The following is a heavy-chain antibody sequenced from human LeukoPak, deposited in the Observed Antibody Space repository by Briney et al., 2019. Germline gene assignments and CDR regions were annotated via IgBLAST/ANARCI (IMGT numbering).Heavy chain of an antibody. CDR3: AKGRNDMVRGNEYFDY. Sequence: PGRSLRLSCAASGFTFSSYGMHWVRQAPGKGLEWVAVISYDGSNKYYADSVKGRFTISRDNSKNTLYLQMNSLRAEDTAVYYCAKGRNDMVRGNEYFDYWGQGTLVTVSP. V-gene: IGHV3-30*18. CDR2: ISYDGSNK. CDR1: GFTFSSYG. D-gene: IGHD3-10*01. J-gene: IGHJ4*02.